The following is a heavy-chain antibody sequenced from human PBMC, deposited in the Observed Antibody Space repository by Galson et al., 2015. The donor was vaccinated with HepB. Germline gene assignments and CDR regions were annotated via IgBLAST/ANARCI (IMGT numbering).Heavy chain of an antibody. D-gene: IGHD1-26*01. CDR3: ARAPDGSPMRY. J-gene: IGHJ4*02. CDR1: GFTFSSYW. V-gene: IGHV3-74*01. CDR2: INSDGSST. Sequence: SLRLSCAASGFTFSSYWMHWVRQAPGKGLVWVSRINSDGSSTSYADSVKGRFTISRDNAKNTLYLQMNSLRAEDTAVYYCARAPDGSPMRYWGQGTLATVSS.